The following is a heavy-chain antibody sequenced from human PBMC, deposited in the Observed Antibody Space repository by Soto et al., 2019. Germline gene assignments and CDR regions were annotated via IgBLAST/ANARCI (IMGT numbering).Heavy chain of an antibody. CDR2: ISNTGST. CDR1: GDSIRSGAHY. J-gene: IGHJ5*02. V-gene: IGHV4-31*03. CDR3: AREGDLYYDSRGYFVAWFDP. Sequence: QVQLQESGPGLVKPSQTLSLTCTVSGDSIRSGAHYWTWIRQHPGKVLEWIGYISNTGSTYYNRSLKSRLNILLDTSKNQFSLRRTSVTAADTAMYYCAREGDLYYDSRGYFVAWFDPWGQVILVTVSS. D-gene: IGHD3-22*01.